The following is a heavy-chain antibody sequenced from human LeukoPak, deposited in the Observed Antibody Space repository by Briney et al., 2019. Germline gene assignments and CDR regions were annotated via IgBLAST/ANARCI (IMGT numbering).Heavy chain of an antibody. CDR1: GYTFTGYY. D-gene: IGHD3-22*01. CDR2: INPNSGGT. Sequence: ASVKVSCKASGYTFTGYYMHWVRQAPGQGLEWMGWINPNSGGTIYAQKFQGRVTMTRDTSISTAYMELSRLRSDDTAVYYCASPISYYYDSSGYYYADYFDYWGQGTLVTVSS. V-gene: IGHV1-2*02. CDR3: ASPISYYYDSSGYYYADYFDY. J-gene: IGHJ4*02.